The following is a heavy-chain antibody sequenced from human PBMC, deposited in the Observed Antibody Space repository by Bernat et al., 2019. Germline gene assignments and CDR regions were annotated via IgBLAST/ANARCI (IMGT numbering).Heavy chain of an antibody. D-gene: IGHD3-10*01. CDR1: GGSISSYY. CDR2: IYYSGST. J-gene: IGHJ3*02. V-gene: IGHV4-59*01. CDR3: ARGSFMVGSAFDI. Sequence: QVQLQESGPGLVKPSETLSLTCTVSGGSISSYYWSWIRQPPGKGLEWIGYIYYSGSTNYNPSLKSRVTISVDTSKNQFSLKLSSVTAADTAVYYCARGSFMVGSAFDIWGQGTMVTVSS.